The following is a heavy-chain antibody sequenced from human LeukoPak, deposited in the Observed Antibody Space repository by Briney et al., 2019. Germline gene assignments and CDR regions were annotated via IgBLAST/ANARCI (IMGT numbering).Heavy chain of an antibody. CDR3: GRIRREVGLSRGVYGMDV. CDR2: IFSNDEK. D-gene: IGHD2-8*01. V-gene: IGHV2-26*01. J-gene: IGHJ6*02. CDR1: GFAINNARMG. Sequence: SGPVLVKPTETLTLTYTVPGFAINNARMGVSWIRQPPGKALEWLAHIFSNDEKSYRTSLKSRLTISKDTSKSEVILTMTNMGTLDASTFYCGRIRREVGLSRGVYGMDVWGQGTTVTVSS.